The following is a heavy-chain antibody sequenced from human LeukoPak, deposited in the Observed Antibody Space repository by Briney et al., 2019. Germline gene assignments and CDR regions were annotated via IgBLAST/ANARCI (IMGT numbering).Heavy chain of an antibody. Sequence: GSLRLSCAASGFTFSRYAMHWVRQAPGKGLEYVSAISPNGVSTYYAHSVKGRFTISRDNSKNTLYLQVGSLRAEDMAVYYCARARLITTGKDYWGQGTLVTVSS. CDR1: GFTFSRYA. CDR2: ISPNGVST. J-gene: IGHJ4*02. V-gene: IGHV3-64*01. CDR3: ARARLITTGKDY. D-gene: IGHD3-22*01.